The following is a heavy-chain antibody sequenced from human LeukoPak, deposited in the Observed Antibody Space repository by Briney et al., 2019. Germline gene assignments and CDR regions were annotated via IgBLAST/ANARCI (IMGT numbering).Heavy chain of an antibody. J-gene: IGHJ6*03. V-gene: IGHV4-59*01. CDR1: GGSISSYY. D-gene: IGHD6-19*01. CDR2: IHYSGST. Sequence: SETLSLTCAVSGGSISSYYWSWIRQPPGKGLEWIGYIHYSGSTNYNPSLKSRVTISVDTSKNQFSLKLSSVTAADTAVYFCARTQEAGYSSGRYDSYQFHFMDVWGKGTTVNISS. CDR3: ARTQEAGYSSGRYDSYQFHFMDV.